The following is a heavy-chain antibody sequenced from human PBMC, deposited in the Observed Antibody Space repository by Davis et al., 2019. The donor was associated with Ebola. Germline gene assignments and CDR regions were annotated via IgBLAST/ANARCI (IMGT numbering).Heavy chain of an antibody. Sequence: PSETLSLTCTVSGGSISSSSYYWGWIRQPPGKGLEWIGYIYYSGSTNYNPSLKSRVTISVDTSKNQFSLKLSSVTAADTAVYYCARVRKQQLVSYFDLWGRGTLVTVSS. J-gene: IGHJ2*01. V-gene: IGHV4-61*05. D-gene: IGHD6-13*01. CDR1: GGSISSSSYY. CDR2: IYYSGST. CDR3: ARVRKQQLVSYFDL.